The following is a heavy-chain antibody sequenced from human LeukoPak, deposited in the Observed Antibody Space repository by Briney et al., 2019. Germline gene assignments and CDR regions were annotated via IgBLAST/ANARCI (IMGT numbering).Heavy chain of an antibody. CDR1: GGSISSSSYY. CDR2: IYYSGST. D-gene: IGHD1-1*01. Sequence: SETLSLTCTVSGGSISSSSYYWGWIHQPPGKGLERIGTIYYSGSTYYNPSLKSRVTISVDTSKNQFSLKLSSVTAADTAVYYCARGRGTPGTTGYFDYWGQGTLVTVSS. CDR3: ARGRGTPGTTGYFDY. V-gene: IGHV4-39*07. J-gene: IGHJ4*02.